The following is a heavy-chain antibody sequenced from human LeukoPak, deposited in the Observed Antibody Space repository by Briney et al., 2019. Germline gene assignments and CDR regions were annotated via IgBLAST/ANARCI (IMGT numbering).Heavy chain of an antibody. Sequence: SGGSLRLSCVASGSSLGAYSLNWVRQAPGKGLEWISSISSSGTFIYYADSVKGRFTISRDNAKNSLFLQMNSLRAEDTGIYYCARELSVAYVDVWGKGTTVTVSS. CDR2: ISSSGTFI. CDR3: ARELSVAYVDV. CDR1: GSSLGAYS. V-gene: IGHV3-21*01. J-gene: IGHJ6*03.